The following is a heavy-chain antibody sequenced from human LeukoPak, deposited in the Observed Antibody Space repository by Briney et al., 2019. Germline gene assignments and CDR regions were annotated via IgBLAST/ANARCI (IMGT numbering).Heavy chain of an antibody. CDR1: GGSISSYY. Sequence: SGTLSLTCAVSGGSISSYYWSWIRQPPGKGLEWIGYIYYSGSTNYNPSLKSRVTISVDTSKNQFSLKLSSVTAADTAVYYCARTRDGYNSWYFDLWGRGTLVTVSS. D-gene: IGHD5-24*01. J-gene: IGHJ2*01. V-gene: IGHV4-59*01. CDR2: IYYSGST. CDR3: ARTRDGYNSWYFDL.